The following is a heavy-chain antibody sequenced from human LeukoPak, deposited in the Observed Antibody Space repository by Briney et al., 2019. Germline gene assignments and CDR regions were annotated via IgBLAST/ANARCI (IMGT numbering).Heavy chain of an antibody. CDR1: GFTFSSYA. D-gene: IGHD6-6*01. CDR3: AKGGAARLISIDY. Sequence: GSLRLSCAASGFTFSSYAISWVRQAPGKGLEWVSAISGSGGSTYYADSVKGRFTISRDNSKNTLYLQMNSLRAEDTAVYYCAKGGAARLISIDYWGQGTLVTVSS. J-gene: IGHJ4*02. V-gene: IGHV3-23*01. CDR2: ISGSGGST.